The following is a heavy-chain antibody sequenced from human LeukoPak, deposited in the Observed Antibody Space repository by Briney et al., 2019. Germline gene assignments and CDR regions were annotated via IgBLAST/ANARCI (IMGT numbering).Heavy chain of an antibody. CDR3: ARGPGGYYYGMDV. Sequence: SETLSLTCAVYGGSFSGYYWSWIRQPPGKGLGWIGEINHSGSTNYNPSLKSRVTISVDTSKNQFSLKLSSVTAADTAVYYCARGPGGYYYGMDVWGQGTTVTVSS. V-gene: IGHV4-34*01. J-gene: IGHJ6*02. CDR2: INHSGST. CDR1: GGSFSGYY.